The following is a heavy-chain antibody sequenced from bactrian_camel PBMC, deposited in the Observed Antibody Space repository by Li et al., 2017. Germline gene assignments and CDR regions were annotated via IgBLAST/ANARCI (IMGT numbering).Heavy chain of an antibody. J-gene: IGHJ4*01. CDR2: IFTGARKT. Sequence: QVQLVESGGGSVQAGGSLRLSCAASGVAPSSYCVGWFRQAPGKEREGVAGIFTGARKTYYADSVKGRFTMSEDNAKNTLYLQMNNLKPEDTGMYYCAVEWRCTAPIRQGPTTTGARGPRSPSP. CDR3: AVEWRCTAPIRQGPTTT. V-gene: IGHV3S6*01. CDR1: GVAPSSYC. D-gene: IGHD6*01.